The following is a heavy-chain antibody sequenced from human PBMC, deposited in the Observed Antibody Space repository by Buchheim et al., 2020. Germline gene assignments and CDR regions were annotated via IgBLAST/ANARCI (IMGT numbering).Heavy chain of an antibody. J-gene: IGHJ6*02. CDR3: ARDRYYDSSGPPLYYYYGMDV. Sequence: QVQLQESGPGLVKPSQTLSLTCTVSGGSISSGGYYWSWIRQHPGKGLEWIGYIYYSGSTYYNPSLKSRLTISVDTSTNQFSLKLSSVTAADTAVYYCARDRYYDSSGPPLYYYYGMDVWGQGTT. D-gene: IGHD3-22*01. CDR2: IYYSGST. V-gene: IGHV4-31*03. CDR1: GGSISSGGYY.